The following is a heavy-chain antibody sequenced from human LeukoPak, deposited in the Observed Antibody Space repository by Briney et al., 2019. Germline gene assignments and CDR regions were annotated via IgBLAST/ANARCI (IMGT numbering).Heavy chain of an antibody. CDR2: IYYSKNT. D-gene: IGHD5-18*01. J-gene: IGHJ4*02. CDR3: VSPRGFSYGYFDY. CDR1: GGSISSSSAY. Sequence: SETLSLTCTVSGGSISSSSAYWGGIRQPPGKGLEWIGSIYYSKNTYYNPSLKSRVTISADTSKNQFSLTLGSVSATDTAVYYCVSPRGFSYGYFDYWGQGTLVTVSS. V-gene: IGHV4-39*01.